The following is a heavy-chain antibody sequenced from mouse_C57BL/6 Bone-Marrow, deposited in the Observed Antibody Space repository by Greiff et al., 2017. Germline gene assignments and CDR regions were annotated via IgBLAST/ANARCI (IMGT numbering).Heavy chain of an antibody. V-gene: IGHV14-2*01. J-gene: IGHJ2*01. CDR2: IDPEDGET. CDR3: TRSLSYYGTNY. CDR1: GFNIKDYY. D-gene: IGHD1-1*01. Sequence: VQLQQSGAELVKPGASVKLSCPASGFNIKDYYIHWVKQRTEQGLEWIGRIDPEDGETKYPQTFQEKATITAATSSNTAYLQLSSLTSEDTAVYYCTRSLSYYGTNYWGQGTTLTVSS.